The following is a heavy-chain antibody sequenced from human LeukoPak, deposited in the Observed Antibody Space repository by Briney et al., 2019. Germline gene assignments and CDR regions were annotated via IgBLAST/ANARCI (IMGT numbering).Heavy chain of an antibody. CDR3: ASGGNYGTNAFDI. D-gene: IGHD3-10*01. Sequence: PSETLSLTCSVSGDSIRSYNWNWIRQPPGKGLEWIGLIYYSGSTNYNPSLRSRVTMSVDASKNQVSLKLSSVTAADTAVYYCASGGNYGTNAFDIWGQGTMVTVSS. CDR1: GDSIRSYN. V-gene: IGHV4-59*08. CDR2: IYYSGST. J-gene: IGHJ3*02.